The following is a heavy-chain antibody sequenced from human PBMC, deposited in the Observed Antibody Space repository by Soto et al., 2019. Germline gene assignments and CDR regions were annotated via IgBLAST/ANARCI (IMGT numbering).Heavy chain of an antibody. CDR1: GDTFSSYA. V-gene: IGHV1-69*13. J-gene: IGHJ6*02. Sequence: ASVKVSCKTSGDTFSSYAISWVRQAPGQVLEWMGGIIPIFGTANYAQKFQGRVTITADESTSTAYMELSSLRSEDTAVYYCARYCSGGSCLYGMDVWGQGTTVTVS. CDR2: IIPIFGTA. D-gene: IGHD2-15*01. CDR3: ARYCSGGSCLYGMDV.